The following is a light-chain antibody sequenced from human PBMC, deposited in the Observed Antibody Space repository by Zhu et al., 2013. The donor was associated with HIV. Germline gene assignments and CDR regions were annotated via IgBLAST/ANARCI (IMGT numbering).Light chain of an antibody. CDR2: DAS. Sequence: AIHLTQSPSSLSASVGDRVTITCRASQGIGSALAWYQQNPGKPPKILIYDASTLASGVPSKFSGSGSGTDFTLTISSLQPEDCATYYCQQSYSTPYTFGQGTKLEI. CDR3: QQSYSTPYT. J-gene: IGKJ2*01. CDR1: QGIGSA. V-gene: IGKV1-13*02.